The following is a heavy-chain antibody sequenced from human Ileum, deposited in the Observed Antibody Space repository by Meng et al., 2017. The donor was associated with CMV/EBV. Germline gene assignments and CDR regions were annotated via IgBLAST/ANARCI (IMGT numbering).Heavy chain of an antibody. CDR3: SRTKVVPAAPRAYYYYYGMDV. CDR1: GGTFSSYA. J-gene: IGHJ6*02. V-gene: IGHV1-69*05. CDR2: IIPIFCTS. Sequence: SVKVSCKASGGTFSSYAISWVRQAPGQGLEWMGGIIPIFCTSNYAQKFQGRVTIPTDESTSTAYIELSSLRSEDTAVYYCSRTKVVPAAPRAYYYYYGMDVWGQGTTVTVSS. D-gene: IGHD2-2*01.